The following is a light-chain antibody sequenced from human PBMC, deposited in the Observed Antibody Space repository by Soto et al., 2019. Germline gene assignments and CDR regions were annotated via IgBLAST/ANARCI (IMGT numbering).Light chain of an antibody. V-gene: IGKV3-15*01. CDR1: QSVSSN. CDR3: QQYKKWPRT. Sequence: EILMTQSPSTLSVSPGERATLPCRASQSVSSNLAWYQHKPGRSPRLLIYGASTRATGIPARFSGGGSGAVFTLTISSLQYEDFAVYYCQQYKKWPRTFGQGTKVDIK. J-gene: IGKJ1*01. CDR2: GAS.